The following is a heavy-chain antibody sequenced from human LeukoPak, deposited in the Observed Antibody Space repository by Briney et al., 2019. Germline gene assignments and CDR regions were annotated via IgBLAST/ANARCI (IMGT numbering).Heavy chain of an antibody. D-gene: IGHD5-12*01. Sequence: GASVTVSCKASGGTFSSYAISWVRQAPGQGLEWMGGIIPIFGTANYAQKFQGRVTITTDESTSTAYMELSSLRSEDTAVYYCARGIVADYYYYMDVWGKGTTVTVSS. CDR3: ARGIVADYYYYMDV. J-gene: IGHJ6*03. V-gene: IGHV1-69*05. CDR2: IIPIFGTA. CDR1: GGTFSSYA.